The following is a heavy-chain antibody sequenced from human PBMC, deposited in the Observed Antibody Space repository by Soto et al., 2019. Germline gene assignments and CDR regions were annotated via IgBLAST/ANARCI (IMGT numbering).Heavy chain of an antibody. D-gene: IGHD3-22*01. J-gene: IGHJ5*02. CDR1: GFAFSSYS. CDR2: ISSSGRTI. Sequence: PGGSLRLSCAASGFAFSSYSMNWVRQAPGKGLEWVSYISSSGRTIYYADSVKGRFTVSRDNAENSLYLQMNSLRDEDTAVYYCARDYYDSSGYKNWFDPWGQGTLVTVS. V-gene: IGHV3-48*02. CDR3: ARDYYDSSGYKNWFDP.